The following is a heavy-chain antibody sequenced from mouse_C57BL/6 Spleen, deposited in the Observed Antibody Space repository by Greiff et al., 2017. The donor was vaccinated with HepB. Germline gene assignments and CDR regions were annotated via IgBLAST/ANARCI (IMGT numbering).Heavy chain of an antibody. J-gene: IGHJ4*01. Sequence: VQLQQSGPELVKPGASVKIPCKASGYTFTDYNMDWVKQSHGKSLEWIGDINPNNGGTFYNQKFKGKATLTVDKSSSTAYMELRSLTSEDTAVYYCARWGYPYAMDYWGQGTSVTVSS. D-gene: IGHD2-2*01. CDR3: ARWGYPYAMDY. V-gene: IGHV1-18*01. CDR2: INPNNGGT. CDR1: GYTFTDYN.